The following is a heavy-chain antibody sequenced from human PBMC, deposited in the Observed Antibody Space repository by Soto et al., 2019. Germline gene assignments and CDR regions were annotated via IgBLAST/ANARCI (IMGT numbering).Heavy chain of an antibody. D-gene: IGHD2-8*01. CDR1: GFTFSDYY. Sequence: SLRLSCAASGFTFSDYYMSWIRQAPGKGLEWVSYISSSGSTIYYADSVKGRFTISRDNAKNSLYLQMNSLRAEDTAVYYCARVLAYCTNGVCYETGYFDYWGQGTLVTVSS. J-gene: IGHJ4*02. CDR3: ARVLAYCTNGVCYETGYFDY. CDR2: ISSSGSTI. V-gene: IGHV3-11*01.